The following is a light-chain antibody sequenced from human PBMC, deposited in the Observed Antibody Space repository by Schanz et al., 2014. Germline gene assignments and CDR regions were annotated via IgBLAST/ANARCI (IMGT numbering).Light chain of an antibody. CDR1: SSDVGGYNY. CDR3: SSYRSSNTGV. CDR2: DVS. J-gene: IGLJ1*01. V-gene: IGLV2-14*03. Sequence: QSALTQPASVSGSPGQSITISCTGTSSDVGGYNYVSWYQHHPGKAPKLMIYDVSNRPSGVSDRFSGSKSGNTASLTISGLQAEDEADYYCSSYRSSNTGVFGTGTKLTVL.